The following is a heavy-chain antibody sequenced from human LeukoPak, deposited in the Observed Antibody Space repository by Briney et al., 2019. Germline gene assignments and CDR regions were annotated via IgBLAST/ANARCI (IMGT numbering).Heavy chain of an antibody. CDR3: ASERIYRIVGASRDYYYGMDV. CDR1: GFTFSSYE. CDR2: ISSSGSTI. D-gene: IGHD1-26*01. V-gene: IGHV3-48*03. J-gene: IGHJ6*02. Sequence: GGSLRLSCAASGFTFSSYEMNWVRQAPGKGLEWVSYISSSGSTIYYADSVKGRFTISRDNAKNSLYLQTNSLRAEDTAVYYCASERIYRIVGASRDYYYGMDVWGQGTTVTVSS.